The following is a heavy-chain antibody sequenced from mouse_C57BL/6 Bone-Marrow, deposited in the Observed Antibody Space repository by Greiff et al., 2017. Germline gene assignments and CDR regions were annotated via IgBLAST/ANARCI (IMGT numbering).Heavy chain of an antibody. J-gene: IGHJ1*03. Sequence: QVQLQQSGAELAKPGASVKLSCKASGYTFTSYWMHWVTQRPGQGLEWIGYINPSSGYTQYNQKFKDKATLTADKSSSTAYMQLSSLTYEDSAVYYCARSGDGYYWYFDVWGTGTTVTVSS. CDR1: GYTFTSYW. CDR2: INPSSGYT. D-gene: IGHD2-3*01. V-gene: IGHV1-7*01. CDR3: ARSGDGYYWYFDV.